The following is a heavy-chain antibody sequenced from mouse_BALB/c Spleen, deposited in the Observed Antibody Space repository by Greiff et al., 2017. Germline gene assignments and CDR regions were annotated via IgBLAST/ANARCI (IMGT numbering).Heavy chain of an antibody. J-gene: IGHJ2*01. Sequence: QVQLKESGAELAKPGASVKMSCKASGYTFTSYWMHWVKQRPGQGLEWIGYINPSTGYTEYNQKFKDKATLTADKSSSTAYMQLSSLTSEDSAVYYCARGGVITTVVAPFDYWGQGTTLTVSS. CDR3: ARGGVITTVVAPFDY. D-gene: IGHD1-1*01. V-gene: IGHV1-7*01. CDR2: INPSTGYT. CDR1: GYTFTSYW.